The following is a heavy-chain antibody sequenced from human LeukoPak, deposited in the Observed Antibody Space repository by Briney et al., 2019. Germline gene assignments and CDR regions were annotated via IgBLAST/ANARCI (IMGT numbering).Heavy chain of an antibody. CDR2: ISYDGSNE. CDR1: GITFSSYA. J-gene: IGHJ4*02. V-gene: IGHV3-30-3*01. Sequence: GGSLRLSCAASGITFSSYAMNWVRQAPGKGLEWVAVISYDGSNEHYADSVKGRFTISRDNSKNTLYLQMNSLRTEDTALYYCAKDKLAAGYFDYWGQGTLVTVSS. CDR3: AKDKLAAGYFDY.